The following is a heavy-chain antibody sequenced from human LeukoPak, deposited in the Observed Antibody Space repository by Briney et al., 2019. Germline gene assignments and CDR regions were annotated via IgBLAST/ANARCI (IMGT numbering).Heavy chain of an antibody. D-gene: IGHD3-16*01. V-gene: IGHV3-23*01. Sequence: PGGSLRLSCEASGFTFSSYAMSWVRQAPGKGLEWVSGIIDSGDITYYANSVKGRFTISRDNAKNSLYLQMNSLRVEDTAVYYCATGGAPGGRFENWGQGTLVTVSS. CDR3: ATGGAPGGRFEN. J-gene: IGHJ4*02. CDR1: GFTFSSYA. CDR2: IIDSGDIT.